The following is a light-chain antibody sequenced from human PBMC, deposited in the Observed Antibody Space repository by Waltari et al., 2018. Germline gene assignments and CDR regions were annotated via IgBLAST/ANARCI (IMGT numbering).Light chain of an antibody. CDR1: QSISDS. Sequence: TQSPATLSVSPGERATLSCTASQSISDSLGWYQQRPGQAPRLLIYGASTRATGIPARFSGSGSGTEFTLTISSLQSEDFAVYYCHQYKIWPEAFGQGTKVEIK. J-gene: IGKJ1*01. CDR3: HQYKIWPEA. V-gene: IGKV3D-15*01. CDR2: GAS.